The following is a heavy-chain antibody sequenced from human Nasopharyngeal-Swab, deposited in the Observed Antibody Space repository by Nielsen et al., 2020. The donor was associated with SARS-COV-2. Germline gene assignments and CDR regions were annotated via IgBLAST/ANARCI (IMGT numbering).Heavy chain of an antibody. Sequence: GGSLRLSCAASGFTFDNFAMSWVRQAPGKGLEWVSSLSGSGVNTYYADSVKGRFTISRDNSKNTLYRLMNSLRAEDTALYYCAKDGGGWYTSGWYYFDYWGQGTLVTVSS. V-gene: IGHV3-23*01. CDR2: LSGSGVNT. D-gene: IGHD6-19*01. CDR1: GFTFDNFA. CDR3: AKDGGGWYTSGWYYFDY. J-gene: IGHJ4*02.